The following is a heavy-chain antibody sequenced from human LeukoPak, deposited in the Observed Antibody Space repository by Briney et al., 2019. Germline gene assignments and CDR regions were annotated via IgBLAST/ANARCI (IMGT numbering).Heavy chain of an antibody. CDR1: GVSISSSSYY. V-gene: IGHV4-39*07. CDR3: ARDSSSWYRTNDAFDI. J-gene: IGHJ3*02. CDR2: IYYSGRT. D-gene: IGHD6-13*01. Sequence: PSETLSLTCTVSGVSISSSSYYWGWIRQPPGKGLEWIGSIYYSGRTHYNPSLKSRVTISVDTSKNQFSVKLSSVTAADTAVFYCARDSSSWYRTNDAFDIWGQGTMVTVSS.